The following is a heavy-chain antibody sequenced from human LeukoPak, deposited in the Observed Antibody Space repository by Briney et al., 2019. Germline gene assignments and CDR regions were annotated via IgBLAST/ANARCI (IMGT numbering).Heavy chain of an antibody. J-gene: IGHJ4*02. CDR1: GFTFSSYS. D-gene: IGHD2-2*01. CDR2: ISSSSSFI. V-gene: IGHV3-21*01. Sequence: PGGSLRLSCAASGFTFSSYSMNWVRQAPGKGLEWVSSISSSSSFIYYADSVKGRFTISRDNAKNSLYLQMNSLRAEDTAVYYCARVLEVLPAASFDYWGQGTLVTVSS. CDR3: ARVLEVLPAASFDY.